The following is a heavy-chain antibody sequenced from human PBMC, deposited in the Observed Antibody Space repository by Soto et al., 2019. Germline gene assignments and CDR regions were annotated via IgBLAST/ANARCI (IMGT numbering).Heavy chain of an antibody. J-gene: IGHJ6*03. Sequence: SVKVSCKASGGTFSSYAISWVRQAPGQGLEWMGGIIPICGTANYAQKFQGRVTMTANDSTSTAYMELSSLRSEDTAVYYCARGLDYRGSGSYLYYHYYMDVWGKGTTVTVSS. CDR2: IIPICGTA. V-gene: IGHV1-69*13. D-gene: IGHD3-10*01. CDR1: GGTFSSYA. CDR3: ARGLDYRGSGSYLYYHYYMDV.